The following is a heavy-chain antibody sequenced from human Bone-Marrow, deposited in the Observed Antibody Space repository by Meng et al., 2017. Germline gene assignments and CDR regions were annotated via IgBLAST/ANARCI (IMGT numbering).Heavy chain of an antibody. CDR1: GGSISSGNHY. D-gene: IGHD4-17*01. J-gene: IGHJ2*01. CDR3: ASLYGDSSVWYLDL. V-gene: IGHV4-31*03. CDR2: IYYSGST. Sequence: QGQLKESGPGLVKPSQLLSLTCTVSGGSISSGNHYWSWIRQHPGKGLEYIGYIYYSGSTYYNPSLKSRVIISVDTSKNQFSLRLNSVTAADTAVYYCASLYGDSSVWYLDLWGRGTLVTVSS.